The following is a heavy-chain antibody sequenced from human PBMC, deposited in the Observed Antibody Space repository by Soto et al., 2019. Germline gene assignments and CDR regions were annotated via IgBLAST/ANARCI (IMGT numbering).Heavy chain of an antibody. D-gene: IGHD4-17*01. V-gene: IGHV1-69*13. CDR3: ARCGTRVVTTVVTPFDY. CDR2: IIPIFGTA. CDR1: GGTFSSYA. Sequence: SVKVSCKASGGTFSSYAISWVRQAPGQGLEWMGGIIPIFGTANYAQKFQGRVTITADESTSTAYMELSSLRSEDTAVYYCARCGTRVVTTVVTPFDYWGQGTLVTVSS. J-gene: IGHJ4*02.